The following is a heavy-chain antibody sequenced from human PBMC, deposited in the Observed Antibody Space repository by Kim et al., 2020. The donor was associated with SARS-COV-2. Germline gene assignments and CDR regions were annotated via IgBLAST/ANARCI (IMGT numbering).Heavy chain of an antibody. CDR2: IDGSGDRT. J-gene: IGHJ3*01. V-gene: IGHV3-23*01. D-gene: IGHD3-16*01. Sequence: GGSLRLSCAASGFTFSRSAMSWVRQAPGKGLEWVSAIDGSGDRTYYADSLKGRFTISRDNSKNTLYLQMNSLRADNTALYYCAKDRPGGDAFVFWVRGT. CDR1: GFTFSRSA. CDR3: AKDRPGGDAFVF.